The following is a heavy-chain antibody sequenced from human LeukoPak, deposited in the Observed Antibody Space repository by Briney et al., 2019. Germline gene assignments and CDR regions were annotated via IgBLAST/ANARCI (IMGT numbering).Heavy chain of an antibody. V-gene: IGHV3-74*01. D-gene: IGHD3-10*01. CDR3: ARGPRGGTLDF. CDR2: TTSDGSTT. Sequence: PGGSLRLSCAASGFTFSTYWMYWVRQAPGKGLVWVSRTTSDGSTTTYADSVKGRFTITRDSAKNTLYLQMNSLSAEDTAVYYCARGPRGGTLDFWGQGTLVTVSS. J-gene: IGHJ4*02. CDR1: GFTFSTYW.